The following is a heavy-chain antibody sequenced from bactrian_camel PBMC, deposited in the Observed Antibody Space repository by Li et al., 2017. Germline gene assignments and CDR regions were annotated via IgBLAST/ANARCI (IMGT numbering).Heavy chain of an antibody. CDR2: YYSALVTAST. V-gene: IGHV3S1*01. CDR1: GTHSTYC. CDR3: ATGYGSSSLSTP. J-gene: IGHJ4*01. D-gene: IGHD6*01. Sequence: HVQLVESGGGSVQTGGSLKLSCASSGTHSTYCMAWFRQAPGKEREGVAAYYSALVTASTSIADPVQGRFDVSLDKANNTLYLRMNSLKPEDTALYYCATGYGSSSLSTPRGQGTQVTVS.